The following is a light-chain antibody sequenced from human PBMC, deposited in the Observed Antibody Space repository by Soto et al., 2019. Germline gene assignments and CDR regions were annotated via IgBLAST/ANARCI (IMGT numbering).Light chain of an antibody. CDR2: KAS. V-gene: IGKV1-5*03. CDR3: QQYEKWPWT. Sequence: DIQMTQSPSTLSGSVGDRVTITCRASQTISSWLAWYQQKPGKAPKLLIYKASTLKSGVPSRFSGSGSGTEFTLTISSLQSEDFALYYCQQYEKWPWTFGQGTKVDTK. CDR1: QTISSW. J-gene: IGKJ1*01.